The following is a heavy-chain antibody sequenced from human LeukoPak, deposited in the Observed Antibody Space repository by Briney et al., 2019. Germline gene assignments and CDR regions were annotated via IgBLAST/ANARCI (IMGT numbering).Heavy chain of an antibody. Sequence: SETLSLTCTVSGGSISSTSYYWGWIRQPPGKGLEWIGNIYYSGSTYYNPSLNSRVTISVDTSKNQFSLKLSSVTAADTAVYYCARLRPRMITFGEVIGWFDPWGQGTLVTVSS. CDR1: GGSISSTSYY. CDR3: ARLRPRMITFGEVIGWFDP. J-gene: IGHJ5*02. V-gene: IGHV4-39*01. CDR2: IYYSGST. D-gene: IGHD3-16*01.